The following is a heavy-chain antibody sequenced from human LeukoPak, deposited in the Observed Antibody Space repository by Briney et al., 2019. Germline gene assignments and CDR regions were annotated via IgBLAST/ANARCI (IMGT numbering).Heavy chain of an antibody. CDR2: VNQDGSGK. D-gene: IGHD3-22*01. J-gene: IGHJ4*02. CDR3: ARDFFYDSGAYSGY. Sequence: PGGSLRLSCAASGFTFSSAWMSWVRQAPGKGLEWVANVNQDGSGKYYVDSVKGRFTISKDNAKNSLYLQMNSLRAEDTAVYYCARDFFYDSGAYSGYWGQGTLVTVSS. V-gene: IGHV3-7*01. CDR1: GFTFSSAW.